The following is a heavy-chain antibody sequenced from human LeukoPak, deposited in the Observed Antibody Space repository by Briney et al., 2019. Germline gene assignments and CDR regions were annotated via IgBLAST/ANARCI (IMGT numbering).Heavy chain of an antibody. D-gene: IGHD4-17*01. CDR2: INPSGGST. CDR3: ARDTVTTALDY. Sequence: ASVKVSCKASGYTFTSYYMHWVRQAPGQGLEWMGIINPSGGSTSYAQKFQGRVTMTRDMSTSTVYMELSSLRSEDTAVYYCARDTVTTALDYWGQGTLVTVSS. V-gene: IGHV1-46*01. CDR1: GYTFTSYY. J-gene: IGHJ4*02.